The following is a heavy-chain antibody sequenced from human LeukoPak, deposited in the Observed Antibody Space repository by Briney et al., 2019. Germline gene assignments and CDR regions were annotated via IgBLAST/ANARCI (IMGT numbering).Heavy chain of an antibody. CDR2: ISYDGSNK. Sequence: PGGSLRLSCAASGFTFSSYGMHWVRQAPGKGLEWVAVISYDGSNKYYADSVKGRFTISRDNSKNTLYLQMNSLRAEDTAVYYCARDAFLEWNYYFDYWGQGTLVTVSS. V-gene: IGHV3-30*03. CDR3: ARDAFLEWNYYFDY. CDR1: GFTFSSYG. J-gene: IGHJ4*02. D-gene: IGHD3-3*01.